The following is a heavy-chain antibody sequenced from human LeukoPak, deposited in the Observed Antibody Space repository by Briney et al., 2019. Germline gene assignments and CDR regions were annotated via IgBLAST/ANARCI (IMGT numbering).Heavy chain of an antibody. CDR1: GFTFSSYA. CDR2: ISYSSETT. D-gene: IGHD3-10*01. CDR3: TRSGDGAFDT. V-gene: IGHV3-48*04. Sequence: GGSLRLSCAASGFTFSSYAMSRVRQAPGKGLEWVSYISYSSETTYYADSVKGRFTISRDNAKNSLYLQMNSLKAEDTAVYFCTRSGDGAFDTWGQGTMVTVSS. J-gene: IGHJ3*02.